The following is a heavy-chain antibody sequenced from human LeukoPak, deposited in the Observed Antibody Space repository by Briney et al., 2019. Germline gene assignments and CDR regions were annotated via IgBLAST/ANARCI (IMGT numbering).Heavy chain of an antibody. CDR1: GFTFTNYA. D-gene: IGHD3-16*02. CDR3: ARDYVWGSYRYSPLDY. V-gene: IGHV3-7*01. J-gene: IGHJ4*02. Sequence: GGSLRLSCAASGFTFTNYALGWVRQAPGRGLEWVANIKQDGSEKYYVDSVKGRFTISRDNAKNSLYLQMNSLRAEDTAVYYCARDYVWGSYRYSPLDYWGQGTLVTVSS. CDR2: IKQDGSEK.